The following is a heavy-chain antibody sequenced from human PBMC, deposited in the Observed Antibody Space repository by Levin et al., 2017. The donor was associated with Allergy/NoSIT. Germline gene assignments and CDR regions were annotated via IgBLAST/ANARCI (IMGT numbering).Heavy chain of an antibody. V-gene: IGHV3-9*01. D-gene: IGHD6-19*01. J-gene: IGHJ5*02. CDR3: AKDTEQWLVGWFDP. CDR2: ISWNSGSI. Sequence: SLKISCAASGFTFDDYAMHWVRQAPGKGLEWVSGISWNSGSIYYADSVKGRFTISRDNAKNSLYLQMNNLRAEDTALYYCAKDTEQWLVGWFDPWGQGTLVTVSS. CDR1: GFTFDDYA.